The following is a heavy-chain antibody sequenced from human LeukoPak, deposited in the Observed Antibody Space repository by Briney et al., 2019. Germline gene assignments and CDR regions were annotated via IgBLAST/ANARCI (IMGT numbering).Heavy chain of an antibody. J-gene: IGHJ4*02. Sequence: GGTLRLSCAASGFTVSSNYMSWVRQGPGKGLEWGSVIYSGGSTYYADSVKGPFAISIDNSKNTLYLQMNSLRAEDTAVYYCARERGVGGSGTLDYWGQGTLVAVSS. CDR2: IYSGGST. D-gene: IGHD3-10*01. CDR1: GFTVSSNY. V-gene: IGHV3-53*01. CDR3: ARERGVGGSGTLDY.